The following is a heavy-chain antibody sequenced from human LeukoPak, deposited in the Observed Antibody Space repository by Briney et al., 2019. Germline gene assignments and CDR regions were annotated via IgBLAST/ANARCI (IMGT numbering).Heavy chain of an antibody. CDR2: IYYSGST. D-gene: IGHD6-19*01. V-gene: IGHV4-59*08. CDR3: ATQYSSGWGYFDY. CDR1: GVSISSYY. J-gene: IGHJ4*02. Sequence: SETLSLTCTVSGVSISSYYWSWIRQPPGKGLEWIGYIYYSGSTNYNPSLKSRVTISVDTSKNQFSLKLSSVTAADTAVYYCATQYSSGWGYFDYWGQGTLVTVSS.